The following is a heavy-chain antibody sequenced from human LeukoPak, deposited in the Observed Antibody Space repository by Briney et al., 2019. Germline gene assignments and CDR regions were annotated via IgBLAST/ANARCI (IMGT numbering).Heavy chain of an antibody. D-gene: IGHD5-18*01. CDR2: IYYSGST. CDR3: ARDPHRGYSYGYYFDY. V-gene: IGHV4-39*07. CDR1: GGSISSSSCY. Sequence: SETLSLTCTVSGGSISSSSCYWGWIRQPPGKGLEWIGSIYYSGSTYYNPSLKSRVTISVDTSKNQFSLKLSSVTAADTAVYYCARDPHRGYSYGYYFDYWGQGTLVTVSS. J-gene: IGHJ4*02.